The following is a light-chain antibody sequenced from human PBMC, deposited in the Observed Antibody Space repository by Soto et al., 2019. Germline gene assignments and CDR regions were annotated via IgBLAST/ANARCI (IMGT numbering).Light chain of an antibody. CDR1: SSNIGSNY. J-gene: IGLJ3*02. CDR3: AAWDDSRSTV. V-gene: IGLV1-47*02. CDR2: TNN. Sequence: QLVLTQPPSASGTPGQRVTISCSGSSSNIGSNYVYWYQQLPGTAPKLLIYTNNQRPSGVPDRFSGSKSGTSASLAISGLRSEDEADYYCAAWDDSRSTVFGGGTKLTVL.